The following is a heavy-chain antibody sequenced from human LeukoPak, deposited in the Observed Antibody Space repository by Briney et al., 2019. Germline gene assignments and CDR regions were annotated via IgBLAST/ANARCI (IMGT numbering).Heavy chain of an antibody. CDR3: VSQRDHRVAVAGSFDN. Sequence: GGPLGLSFAASGFTFSNFAMRWVGQTPGLGLAWLSAFSPDGNYIYYPDSVKGRFTTSRDNSKNTLYLQMTSLRVEDTAVYFCVSQRDHRVAVAGSFDNWGQGTLISVSP. CDR2: FSPDGNYI. CDR1: GFTFSNFA. D-gene: IGHD6-19*01. J-gene: IGHJ4*02. V-gene: IGHV3-23*01.